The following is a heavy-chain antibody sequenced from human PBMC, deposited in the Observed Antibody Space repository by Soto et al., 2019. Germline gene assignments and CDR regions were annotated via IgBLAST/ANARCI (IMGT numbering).Heavy chain of an antibody. CDR1: RYTFTDYY. Sequence: ASVKVSCKASRYTFTDYYMHWVRQSPGQGLEWMGWIHPNSGVTKFPQKFQGRVIMTRDTSISTVYMELSRLRSGDTAVYYCAREPATAKPEGVDFWGQGTLVTVSS. J-gene: IGHJ4*02. CDR3: AREPATAKPEGVDF. CDR2: IHPNSGVT. V-gene: IGHV1-2*02. D-gene: IGHD1-1*01.